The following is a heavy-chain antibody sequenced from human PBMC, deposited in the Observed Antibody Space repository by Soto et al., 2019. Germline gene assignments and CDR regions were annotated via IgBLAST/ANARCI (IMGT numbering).Heavy chain of an antibody. J-gene: IGHJ5*02. CDR1: GFTFISYA. Sequence: QVQLVQSGAEVKKPGASVKVSCKASGFTFISYAMHWVRQAPGQRLEWMGWINAGNGNTQYSQKFQGRVTITRDTAASTAYMELSSLRSEDTAVYYCARPSLVVADTPGDWFDPWGQGTLVTVSS. D-gene: IGHD2-15*01. CDR3: ARPSLVVADTPGDWFDP. V-gene: IGHV1-3*01. CDR2: INAGNGNT.